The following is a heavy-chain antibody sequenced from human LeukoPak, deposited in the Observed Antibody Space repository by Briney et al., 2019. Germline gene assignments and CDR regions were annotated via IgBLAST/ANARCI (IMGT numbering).Heavy chain of an antibody. D-gene: IGHD4-23*01. J-gene: IGHJ4*02. CDR2: ISSDGGST. Sequence: GGSLRLSCSVSGFTFSDYAMHWVRQASGKGLKYVSSISSDGGSTYYADSVKGRFTISRDNSKNTLYLQMSSLRAEDTALYYCVKDRWIDYWGQGALVTASS. V-gene: IGHV3-64D*06. CDR1: GFTFSDYA. CDR3: VKDRWIDY.